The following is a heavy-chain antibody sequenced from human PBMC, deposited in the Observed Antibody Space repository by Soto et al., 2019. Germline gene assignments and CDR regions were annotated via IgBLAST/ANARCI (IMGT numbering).Heavy chain of an antibody. D-gene: IGHD2-15*01. Sequence: GGSLRLSCAASGFTFSSYAMHWVRQAPGKGLEWVAVISYDGSNKYYADSVKGRFTISRDNSKNTLYLQMNSLRAEDTAVYYCARERVVVTKGYYYYYGMDVWGQGTTVTVSS. V-gene: IGHV3-30-3*01. CDR2: ISYDGSNK. J-gene: IGHJ6*02. CDR1: GFTFSSYA. CDR3: ARERVVVTKGYYYYYGMDV.